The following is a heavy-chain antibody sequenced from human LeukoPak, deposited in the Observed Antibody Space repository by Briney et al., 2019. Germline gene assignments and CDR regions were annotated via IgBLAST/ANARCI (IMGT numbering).Heavy chain of an antibody. CDR3: VGRGLYGGTWLFEY. D-gene: IGHD2-8*01. CDR1: GDPITAPKW. Sequence: SETLSLTCTVSGDPITAPKWWSWVRQAPGEGLEWIGEIYHDRTTSFNPSLKSRLTISVDKSANQFFLNLNSVSATDTAVYYCVGRGLYGGTWLFEYWGQGALVTVSS. V-gene: IGHV4-4*02. J-gene: IGHJ4*02. CDR2: IYHDRTT.